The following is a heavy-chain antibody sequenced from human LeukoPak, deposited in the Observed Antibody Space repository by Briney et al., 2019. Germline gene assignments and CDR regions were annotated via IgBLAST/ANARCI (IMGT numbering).Heavy chain of an antibody. CDR2: IKQDGAEK. Sequence: GGSLRLSCAASGFIFSNYWMSWVRQAPGKGLEWVANIKQDGAEKYYVDSVKGRFTISKDNAKNSLYLQMNSLRAEDTAVYYCATALWFGELSAYWGQGTLVTVSS. CDR3: ATALWFGELSAY. D-gene: IGHD3-10*01. V-gene: IGHV3-7*03. CDR1: GFIFSNYW. J-gene: IGHJ4*02.